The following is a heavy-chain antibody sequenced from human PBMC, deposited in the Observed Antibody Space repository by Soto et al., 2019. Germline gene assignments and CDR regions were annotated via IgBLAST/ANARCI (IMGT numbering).Heavy chain of an antibody. CDR2: IKDGGRT. J-gene: IGHJ4*02. D-gene: IGHD5-12*01. CDR3: ARGREGVVATH. Sequence: QVQLQQWGAGLLKPSETLSLNCAVNGGSLSGYYWSWIRQPPGKGLEWIGEIKDGGRTNYSPSLKSRATISSAPPNNPSSLGLYSVTAADPGVYYCARGREGVVATHWAQGTLVTVSS. V-gene: IGHV4-34*01. CDR1: GGSLSGYY.